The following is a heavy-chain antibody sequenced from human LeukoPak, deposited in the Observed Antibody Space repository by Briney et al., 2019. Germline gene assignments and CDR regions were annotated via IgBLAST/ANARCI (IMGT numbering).Heavy chain of an antibody. CDR2: INSDGSST. CDR1: GFTFSSYW. J-gene: IGHJ4*02. CDR3: AREDGWSILFDY. V-gene: IGHV3-74*01. Sequence: GGSLRLSCAASGFTFSSYWMHWVRQAPGKGLVWVSRINSDGSSTSYADSVKGRFTISRDNAKNTLYLQMNSLRAEDTAVYYCAREDGWSILFDYWGQGTLVTVSS. D-gene: IGHD6-19*01.